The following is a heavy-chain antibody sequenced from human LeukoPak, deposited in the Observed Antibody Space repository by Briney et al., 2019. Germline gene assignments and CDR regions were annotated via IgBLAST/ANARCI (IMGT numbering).Heavy chain of an antibody. CDR1: GYTFTSYD. CDR3: ARTSYYYDSSGYYPSGWFDP. D-gene: IGHD3-22*01. CDR2: IIPIFGTA. Sequence: ASVKVSCKASGYTFTSYDINWVRQAPGQGLEWMGGIIPIFGTANYAQKFQGRVTITTDESTSTAYMELSSLRSEDTAVYYCARTSYYYDSSGYYPSGWFDPWGQGTLVTVSS. J-gene: IGHJ5*02. V-gene: IGHV1-69*05.